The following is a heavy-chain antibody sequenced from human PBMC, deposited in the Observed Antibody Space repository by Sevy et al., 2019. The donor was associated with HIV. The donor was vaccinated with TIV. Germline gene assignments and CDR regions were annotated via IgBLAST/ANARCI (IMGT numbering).Heavy chain of an antibody. CDR3: AKEWTQLSDWYGELDY. CDR2: ISISGIKT. D-gene: IGHD6-19*01. V-gene: IGHV3-23*01. J-gene: IGHJ4*02. CDR1: GFTFSNYA. Sequence: GGSLRLSCAASGFTFSNYAMSWVRQAPGKGLEWVSSISISGIKTYYADPVKGRFTISRDNSKNTLYLQMNSLRADDTAVYYCAKEWTQLSDWYGELDYWGQGSLVTVSS.